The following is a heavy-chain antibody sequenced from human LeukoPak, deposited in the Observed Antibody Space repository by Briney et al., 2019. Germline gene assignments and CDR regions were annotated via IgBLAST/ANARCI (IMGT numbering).Heavy chain of an antibody. V-gene: IGHV1-18*01. Sequence: ASVKVSCKASGYTFTNFGISWVRQAPGQGLEWMGWISAYNGGTNYAQNLQGGVTMTTDTSTSTAYMELRSLRSEDTAVYYCATPIVPAAGNDAFDIWGQGTMVTVSS. D-gene: IGHD2-2*01. J-gene: IGHJ3*02. CDR2: ISAYNGGT. CDR3: ATPIVPAAGNDAFDI. CDR1: GYTFTNFG.